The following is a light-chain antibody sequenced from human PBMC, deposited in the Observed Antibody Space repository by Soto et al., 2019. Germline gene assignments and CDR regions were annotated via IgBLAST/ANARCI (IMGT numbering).Light chain of an antibody. CDR3: SSYAGSNNFPYV. CDR1: SSDVGGYNY. Sequence: QSALPQPPSASGSPGQSVTISCTGTSSDVGGYNYVSWYQQHPGKAPKLMIYEVSKRPSGVPDRFSGSKSGNTASLTVSGLQAEDEADYYCSSYAGSNNFPYVFGTGTKLTVL. J-gene: IGLJ1*01. V-gene: IGLV2-8*01. CDR2: EVS.